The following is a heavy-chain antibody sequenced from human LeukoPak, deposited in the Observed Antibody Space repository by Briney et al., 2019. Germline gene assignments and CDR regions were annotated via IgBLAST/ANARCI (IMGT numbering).Heavy chain of an antibody. D-gene: IGHD5-24*01. V-gene: IGHV3-21*01. CDR2: ISSSSSYI. CDR3: ARDGNGDGGH. CDR1: GFTFSSYS. Sequence: GGSLRLSCAASGFTFSSYSMNWVRQVPGKGLEWVSSISSSSSYIYYADSVKGRFTISRDNAKNSLYLQMNSLRAEDTAVYYCARDGNGDGGHWGQGTLVTVSS. J-gene: IGHJ4*02.